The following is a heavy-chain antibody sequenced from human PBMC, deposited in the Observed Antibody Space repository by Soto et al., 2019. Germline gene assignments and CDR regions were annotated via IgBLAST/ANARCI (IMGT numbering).Heavy chain of an antibody. J-gene: IGHJ6*02. CDR3: ARDCSGGSCYTGMDV. Sequence: GGSLRLSCAASGFNFNSYTINWVRQAPGKRLEWLSSISSSGYIFSTDSVRGRFTISRDNAKNSVYLQINSLRAEDTAVYFCARDCSGGSCYTGMDVWGQGPTVTVSS. V-gene: IGHV3-21*01. D-gene: IGHD2-15*01. CDR2: ISSSGYI. CDR1: GFNFNSYT.